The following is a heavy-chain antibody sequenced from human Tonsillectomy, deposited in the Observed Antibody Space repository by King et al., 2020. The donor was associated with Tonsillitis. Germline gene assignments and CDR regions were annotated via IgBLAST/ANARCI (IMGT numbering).Heavy chain of an antibody. CDR3: AKMADSSGGYSIYY. CDR1: GFTFKNYA. V-gene: IGHV3-23*04. J-gene: IGHJ4*02. Sequence: VQLVESGGGLVQPGGSLRLSCAASGFTFKNYAMTWVRQAPGEGLDWVSHISSGGTTYYADSVKGRFTISRDNSKNTLYLQMNNLRADDTAVYYCAKMADSSGGYSIYYWGQGTLVTVSS. CDR2: ISSGGTT. D-gene: IGHD3-10*01.